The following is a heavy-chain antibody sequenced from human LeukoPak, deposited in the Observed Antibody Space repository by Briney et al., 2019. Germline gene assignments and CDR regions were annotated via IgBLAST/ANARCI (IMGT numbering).Heavy chain of an antibody. CDR1: GYTFTNYG. V-gene: IGHV1-18*01. CDR2: ISAYDGTT. Sequence: ASVKVPCKASGYTFTNYGISWVRQAPGQGLEWMGWISAYDGTTDSAQNLQGRVTMTTDTSTSTAYMELRGLRSGDTAVYYCARSHAFDIWGQGTMVTVSS. CDR3: ARSHAFDI. J-gene: IGHJ3*02.